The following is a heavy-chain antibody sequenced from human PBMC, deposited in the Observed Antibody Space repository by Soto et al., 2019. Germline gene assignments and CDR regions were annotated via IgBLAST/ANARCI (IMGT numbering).Heavy chain of an antibody. Sequence: PGGSLRLSCAASGFPFSHYWMHWVRQTPGKGLVWVSRINPAGTITNYADSVEGRFTISRDNADSALFLQMNSLSAEDTAIYYCTSDTFGLRDTWGQGTLVPVSS. D-gene: IGHD3-16*01. J-gene: IGHJ5*02. CDR3: TSDTFGLRDT. CDR2: INPAGTIT. V-gene: IGHV3-74*01. CDR1: GFPFSHYW.